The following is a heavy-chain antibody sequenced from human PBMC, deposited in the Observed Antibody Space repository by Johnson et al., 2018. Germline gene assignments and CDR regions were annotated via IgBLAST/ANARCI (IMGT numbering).Heavy chain of an antibody. Sequence: EVQLVETGGGLVQPGGSLRLSCAASGFTFSSYAMHWVRQAPGKGLEYVSAISSNGGSTYYANSVKGRFTISRDNSKNTLYLQMGSLRAEDMAVYYCARDGWSGGSDAFDIWGQGTMVTVSS. CDR2: ISSNGGST. CDR3: ARDGWSGGSDAFDI. V-gene: IGHV3-64*01. CDR1: GFTFSSYA. J-gene: IGHJ3*02. D-gene: IGHD6-19*01.